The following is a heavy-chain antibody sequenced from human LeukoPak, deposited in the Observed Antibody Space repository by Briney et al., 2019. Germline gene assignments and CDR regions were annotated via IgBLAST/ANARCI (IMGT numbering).Heavy chain of an antibody. V-gene: IGHV3-23*01. CDR3: AKVSGYYDSSGSDYFDY. Sequence: GSLRLSCAASGFTFSSYAMSWVRQAPGKGLEWVSAISGSGGSTYYADSVKGRFTISRDNSKNTLYLQMNSLRAEDTAVYYCAKVSGYYDSSGSDYFDYWAREPWSPSPQ. CDR2: ISGSGGST. CDR1: GFTFSSYA. D-gene: IGHD3-22*01. J-gene: IGHJ4*02.